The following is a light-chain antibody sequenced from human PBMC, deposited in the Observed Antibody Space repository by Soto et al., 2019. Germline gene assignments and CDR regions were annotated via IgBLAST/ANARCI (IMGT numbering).Light chain of an antibody. Sequence: QSVLTQPPSVSGAPGQRVTISCTGSSSNIGAGYDVHWYQQLPGTAPKLLIYGNSNRPSGVPDRFSGSKSGTSASLAITGLQAEDEADYYRQSYDSRLSALYVFGTGTKV. CDR2: GNS. CDR3: QSYDSRLSALYV. V-gene: IGLV1-40*01. CDR1: SSNIGAGYD. J-gene: IGLJ1*01.